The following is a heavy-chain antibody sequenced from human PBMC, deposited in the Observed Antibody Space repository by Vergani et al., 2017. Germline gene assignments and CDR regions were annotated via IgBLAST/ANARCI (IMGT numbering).Heavy chain of an antibody. V-gene: IGHV3-23*01. Sequence: EVQLLESGGGLVQPGGSLRLSCAASGFTFSSYAMSWVRQAPGKGLEWVSAISGSGGSTNYADSVKGRFTISRDNSKNTLYLQMNSLRAEDTAVYYCAKSSYCSGGSCYLIDYWGQGTLVTVSS. J-gene: IGHJ4*02. CDR3: AKSSYCSGGSCYLIDY. CDR1: GFTFSSYA. CDR2: ISGSGGST. D-gene: IGHD2-15*01.